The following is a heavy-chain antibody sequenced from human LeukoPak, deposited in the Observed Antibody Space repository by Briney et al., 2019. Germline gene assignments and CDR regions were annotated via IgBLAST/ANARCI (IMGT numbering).Heavy chain of an antibody. Sequence: GASVKVSCKASGYTFTSYYMHWVRQGPGQGLEWMGIINPSGGSTSYAQKFQGRVTMTRDTSTNTVYMELSSLRSEDTAVFYCVRGASSIAALNPFWYFDLWGRGALVTGSS. V-gene: IGHV1-46*01. D-gene: IGHD6-6*01. J-gene: IGHJ2*01. CDR1: GYTFTSYY. CDR2: INPSGGST. CDR3: VRGASSIAALNPFWYFDL.